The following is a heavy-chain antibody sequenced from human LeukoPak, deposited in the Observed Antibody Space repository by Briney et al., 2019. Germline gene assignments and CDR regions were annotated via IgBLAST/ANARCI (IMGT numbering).Heavy chain of an antibody. Sequence: GGSLRLSCAASGFTFSSYAMSWVRQAPGKGLEWVSAISGSGGSTYYADSVKGRFTISRDNSKNTLYLQMNSLRAEDTAVYYCARDQWLQEAFDIWGQGTMVTVSS. V-gene: IGHV3-23*01. CDR3: ARDQWLQEAFDI. CDR2: ISGSGGST. D-gene: IGHD6-19*01. CDR1: GFTFSSYA. J-gene: IGHJ3*02.